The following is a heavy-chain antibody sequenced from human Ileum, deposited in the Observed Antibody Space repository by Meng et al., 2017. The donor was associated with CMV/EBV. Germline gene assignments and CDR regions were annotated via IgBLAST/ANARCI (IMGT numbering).Heavy chain of an antibody. CDR3: ARVTPTGWLHGFDY. CDR1: GFTFSSYA. CDR2: ISYDGSNK. J-gene: IGHJ4*02. V-gene: IGHV3-30*04. Sequence: GESLKISCAASGFTFSSYAMHWVRQAPGKGLEWVAVISYDGSNKYYADSVKGRFTISRDNSKNTLYLQMNSLRAEDTAVYYCARVTPTGWLHGFDYWGQGTLVTVSS. D-gene: IGHD3-22*01.